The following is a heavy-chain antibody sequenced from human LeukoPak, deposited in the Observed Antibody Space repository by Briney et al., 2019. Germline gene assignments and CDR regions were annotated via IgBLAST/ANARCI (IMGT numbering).Heavy chain of an antibody. CDR3: ARGFSSGNYLYYYYYYMDV. D-gene: IGHD1-26*01. V-gene: IGHV4-59*01. CDR1: GGSISSYY. Sequence: SETLSLTCTVSGGSISSYYWSWIRQLPGKGLEWIGYIYYSGSTNYNPSLKSRVTISVDTSKNQFSLKLSSVTTADTAVYYCARGFSSGNYLYYYYYYMDVWGKGTTVTISS. CDR2: IYYSGST. J-gene: IGHJ6*03.